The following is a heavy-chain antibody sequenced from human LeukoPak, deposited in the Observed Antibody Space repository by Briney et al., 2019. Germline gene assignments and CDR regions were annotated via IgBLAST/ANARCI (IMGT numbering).Heavy chain of an antibody. CDR3: AKDLGAYSSSW. J-gene: IGHJ4*02. D-gene: IGHD6-13*01. CDR2: ISGSGGST. Sequence: GGSLRLSCAASGFTFSSYSMNWVRQAPGKGLEWVSAISGSGGSTYYADSVKGRFTISRDSSKNTLYLQMNSLRAEDTAVYYCAKDLGAYSSSWWGQGTLVTVSS. V-gene: IGHV3-23*01. CDR1: GFTFSSYS.